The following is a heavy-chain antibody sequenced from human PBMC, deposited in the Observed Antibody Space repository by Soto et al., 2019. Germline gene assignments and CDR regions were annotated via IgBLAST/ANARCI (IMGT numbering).Heavy chain of an antibody. CDR2: ISTYNGKA. CDR3: ARDWYCPTTVCCNTFDI. CDR1: GYTFTKYG. Sequence: ASVKVSCKASGYTFTKYGISWVRQAPGQGLEWMGWISTYNGKANYAQKLQGRVTMTTDTSTSTAYVELRSLRSDDTAVYYCARDWYCPTTVCCNTFDIWGQGTLVTVSS. V-gene: IGHV1-18*01. D-gene: IGHD2-2*01. J-gene: IGHJ3*02.